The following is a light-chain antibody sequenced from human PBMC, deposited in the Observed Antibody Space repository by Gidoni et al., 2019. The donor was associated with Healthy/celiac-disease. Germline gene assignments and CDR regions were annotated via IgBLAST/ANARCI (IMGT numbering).Light chain of an antibody. CDR2: KNN. V-gene: IGLV1-47*01. J-gene: IGLJ2*01. Sequence: QSVLTQPHSASGTPGQRITISCSGRSSNIGSNYVYWYQHLPGTAPKLLIYKNNQRHSGVPDRFSGSKSGTSASLAISGLRSEDDADYYCAACDDSLSGVVFGGGTKLTVL. CDR3: AACDDSLSGVV. CDR1: SSNIGSNY.